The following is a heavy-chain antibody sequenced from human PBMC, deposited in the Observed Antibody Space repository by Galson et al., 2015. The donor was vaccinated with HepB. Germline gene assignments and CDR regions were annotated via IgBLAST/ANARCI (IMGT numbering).Heavy chain of an antibody. V-gene: IGHV3-49*03. J-gene: IGHJ4*02. CDR1: GFTFGDYT. CDR3: TGDRKGGYGPFDY. D-gene: IGHD5-12*01. Sequence: SLRLSCAASGFTFGDYTMSWFRQAPGKGLEWVGSIRSKAYGGTTEYVASVKRRFTISRHDSKGIAYLQINSLKTEDTAVYYCTGDRKGGYGPFDYWGQGTLVTDSS. CDR2: IRSKAYGGTT.